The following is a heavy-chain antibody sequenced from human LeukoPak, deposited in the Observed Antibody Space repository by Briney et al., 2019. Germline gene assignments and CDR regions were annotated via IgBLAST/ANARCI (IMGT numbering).Heavy chain of an antibody. V-gene: IGHV4-38-2*01. CDR1: GYSISSGYY. CDR2: TYHSGST. J-gene: IGHJ4*02. D-gene: IGHD6-13*01. CDR3: ARGSIAARD. Sequence: SXXLSLTCAVSGYSISSGYYWGWIRPPPGKGLEWIGSTYHSGSTYYNPSLKSRVTISVDTSKNQFSLKLSSVTAADTAVYYCARGSIAARDWGQGTLVTVSS.